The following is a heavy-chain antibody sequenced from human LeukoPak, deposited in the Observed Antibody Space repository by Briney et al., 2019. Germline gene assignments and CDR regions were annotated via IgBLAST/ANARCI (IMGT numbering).Heavy chain of an antibody. CDR2: INPNSGGT. D-gene: IGHD4-17*01. Sequence: GASVTVSCTASGYTFTGYYMHWVRQAPGQGLEWMGWINPNSGGTNYAQKFQGRVTMTRDTSISTAYMELSRLRSDDTAVYYCRTDRYGDYGDYIDYWGQGTLVTVSS. CDR1: GYTFTGYY. J-gene: IGHJ4*02. V-gene: IGHV1-2*02. CDR3: RTDRYGDYGDYIDY.